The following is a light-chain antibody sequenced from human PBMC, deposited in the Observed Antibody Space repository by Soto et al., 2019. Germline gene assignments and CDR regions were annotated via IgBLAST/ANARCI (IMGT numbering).Light chain of an antibody. CDR1: QSINIY. Sequence: EIVLTQSPAALSLSPGGRATLSCRVSQSINIYLAWYQQKLGQAPRLLIYDASIRATGIPARFSGSGSGTDVPLTISRLEPDDCGVYYCQQRYSWHLAFGGGTKVEIQ. CDR2: DAS. J-gene: IGKJ4*01. CDR3: QQRYSWHLA. V-gene: IGKV3-11*01.